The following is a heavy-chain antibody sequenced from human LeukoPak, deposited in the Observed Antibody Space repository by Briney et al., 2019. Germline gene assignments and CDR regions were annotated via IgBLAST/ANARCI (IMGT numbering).Heavy chain of an antibody. J-gene: IGHJ4*02. V-gene: IGHV1-2*02. Sequence: GASVKVSCKASGYNFTGNYMHWVRQAPRQRLEWMGWINPKSGGTNYAQNFQGRVTITRYTSISTAYMEISRLRSEDTALYYCARGGPGPNSGRYSRHDYWGQGTLVTVSS. D-gene: IGHD1-26*01. CDR3: ARGGPGPNSGRYSRHDY. CDR1: GYNFTGNY. CDR2: INPKSGGT.